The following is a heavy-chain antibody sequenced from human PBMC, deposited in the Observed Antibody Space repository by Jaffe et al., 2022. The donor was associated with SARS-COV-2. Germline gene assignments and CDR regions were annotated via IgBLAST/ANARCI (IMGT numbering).Heavy chain of an antibody. CDR2: INHSGST. CDR1: GGSFSGYY. V-gene: IGHV4-34*01. D-gene: IGHD3-16*01. CDR3: ARGVYVWGSYGPHYYYGMDV. Sequence: QVQLQQWGAGLLKPSETLSLTCAVYGGSFSGYYWSWIRQPPGKGLEWIGEINHSGSTNYNPSLKSRVTISVDTSKNQFSLKLSSVTAADTAVYYCARGVYVWGSYGPHYYYGMDVWGQGTTVTVSS. J-gene: IGHJ6*02.